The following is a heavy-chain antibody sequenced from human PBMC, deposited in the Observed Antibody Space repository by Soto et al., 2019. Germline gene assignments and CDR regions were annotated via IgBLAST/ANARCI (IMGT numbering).Heavy chain of an antibody. Sequence: QVQLVQSGAEVLKPGASLKVSCKASGYTFTSYYIHWVRQAPGQGLEWMGIINPSGGSTSYAQKFQGRVTMTRDTSPSTVYMELSSLRSEDTAVYYCARAALKPSSGWDYFDYWGQGTLVTVSS. D-gene: IGHD6-19*01. V-gene: IGHV1-46*03. J-gene: IGHJ4*02. CDR1: GYTFTSYY. CDR3: ARAALKPSSGWDYFDY. CDR2: INPSGGST.